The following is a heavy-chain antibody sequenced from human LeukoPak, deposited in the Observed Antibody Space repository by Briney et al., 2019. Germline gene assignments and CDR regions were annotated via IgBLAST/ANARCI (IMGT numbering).Heavy chain of an antibody. Sequence: GGSLRLSCAASGFTFSDYYMSWIRQAPGKGLEWVSVIYSGGSTYYADSVKGRFTISRDNSKNTLYLQMNSLRAEDTAVYYCARNYYDILTGYRNWGQGTLVTVSS. CDR2: IYSGGST. J-gene: IGHJ4*02. CDR3: ARNYYDILTGYRN. D-gene: IGHD3-9*01. V-gene: IGHV3-53*01. CDR1: GFTFSDYY.